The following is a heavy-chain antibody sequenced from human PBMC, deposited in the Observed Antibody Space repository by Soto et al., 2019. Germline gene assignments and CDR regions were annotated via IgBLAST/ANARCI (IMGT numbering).Heavy chain of an antibody. D-gene: IGHD2-8*01. CDR3: AKDQSMSTYCSNGVCYNNLND. Sequence: EVQLLESGGGLVQPGGSLRLSCAASGFTFSSYAMSWVRQAPGKGLEWVSAISGSGGTTNYAESVKGRFTISRDNSKNTLYLQMNSLRAEDTAVYYCAKDQSMSTYCSNGVCYNNLNDWGQGTLVTVSS. V-gene: IGHV3-23*01. CDR2: ISGSGGTT. CDR1: GFTFSSYA. J-gene: IGHJ4*02.